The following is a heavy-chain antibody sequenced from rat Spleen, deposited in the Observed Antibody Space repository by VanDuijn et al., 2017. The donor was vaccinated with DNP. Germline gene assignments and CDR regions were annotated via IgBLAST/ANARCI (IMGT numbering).Heavy chain of an antibody. CDR3: ARHRTIMPYYYAMDA. CDR1: GFTFSDYG. D-gene: IGHD1-12*01. J-gene: IGHJ4*01. V-gene: IGHV5-25*01. Sequence: EVQLVESGGGLVQPGRSMKLSCAASGFTFSDYGMAWVLQAPTKGLEWVATFSTRGDDTYYRDSVKGRFTISRDNAKSTLFLQMDSLRSEDTATYYCARHRTIMPYYYAMDAWGQGASVTVSS. CDR2: FSTRGDDT.